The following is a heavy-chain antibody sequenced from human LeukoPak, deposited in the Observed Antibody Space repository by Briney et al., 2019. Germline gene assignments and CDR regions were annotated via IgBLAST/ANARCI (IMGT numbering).Heavy chain of an antibody. CDR2: ISSSDTTI. J-gene: IGHJ4*02. Sequence: GGSLRLSCAASGFTFSSYEMTWVRQAPGKGLEWVSNISSSDTTIHYADSVKGRFTISRDNARNSLYLQMNSLRAEDTAVYYCARVAVAGTFDYWGQGTLVTVSS. CDR1: GFTFSSYE. V-gene: IGHV3-48*03. CDR3: ARVAVAGTFDY. D-gene: IGHD6-19*01.